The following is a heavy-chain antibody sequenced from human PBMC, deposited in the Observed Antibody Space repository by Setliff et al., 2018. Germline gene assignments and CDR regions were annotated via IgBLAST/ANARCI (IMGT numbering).Heavy chain of an antibody. D-gene: IGHD3-22*01. CDR1: GGSISSGGYY. CDR2: IYYSGST. CDR3: ARAPRYFDSTGSYFDG. V-gene: IGHV4-31*01. Sequence: SETLSLTCTVSGGSISSGGYYWSWIRQHPGKGLEWIGYIYYSGSTYYNPSLKSQVTISIDKSKNQFSLKMSSVTAADTAVYYCARAPRYFDSTGSYFDGWGQGTPVTAPQ. J-gene: IGHJ4*02.